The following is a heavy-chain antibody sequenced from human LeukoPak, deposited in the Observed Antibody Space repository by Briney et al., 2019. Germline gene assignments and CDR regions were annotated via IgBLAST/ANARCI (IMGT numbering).Heavy chain of an antibody. J-gene: IGHJ4*02. CDR3: ASFYSGGYFDY. CDR1: GRSVSSGSYY. Sequence: SETLSLTCTVSGRSVSSGSYYWSWIRQPPGKGLEWIGYIYYSGSTNYNPSLKSRVTISVDTSKNQFSLKLSSVTAADTAVYYCASFYSGGYFDYWGQRTLVTVSS. V-gene: IGHV4-61*01. CDR2: IYYSGST. D-gene: IGHD3-10*01.